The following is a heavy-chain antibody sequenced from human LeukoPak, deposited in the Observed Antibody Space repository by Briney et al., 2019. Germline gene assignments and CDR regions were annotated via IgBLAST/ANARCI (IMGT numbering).Heavy chain of an antibody. CDR1: GFTFNTYG. Sequence: ASVKVSCKTSGFTFNTYGIAWVRQAPGQGLEWMGWISANNGNTNYAQNLQDRVTMTTDTSTTTAYMELRGLRSDDTAVYYCAREGSLHHSGDYYLSWFDPWGQGTLVTVSS. J-gene: IGHJ5*02. CDR2: ISANNGNT. CDR3: AREGSLHHSGDYYLSWFDP. D-gene: IGHD3-22*01. V-gene: IGHV1-18*01.